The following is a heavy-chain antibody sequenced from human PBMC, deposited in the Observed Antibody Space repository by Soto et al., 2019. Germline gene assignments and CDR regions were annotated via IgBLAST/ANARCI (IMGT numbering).Heavy chain of an antibody. Sequence: GESLKISCKCSGYTFTTYWIAWVRQMPGKGLEWMGIIYPGDSDTRYSPSFQGQVTISADKSISTAYLQWSSLKASDTAMYYCARRGSTYNWFDPWGQGTLVTVSS. CDR1: GYTFTTYW. CDR2: IYPGDSDT. V-gene: IGHV5-51*01. J-gene: IGHJ5*02. CDR3: ARRGSTYNWFDP.